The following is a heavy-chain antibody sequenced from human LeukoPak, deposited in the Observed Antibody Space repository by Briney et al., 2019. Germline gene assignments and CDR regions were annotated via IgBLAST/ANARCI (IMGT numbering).Heavy chain of an antibody. CDR1: GFTFDDYT. J-gene: IGHJ4*02. D-gene: IGHD3-22*01. CDR3: AKDIVNYYDSSGYYPSFDY. CDR2: ISWDGGST. V-gene: IGHV3-43*01. Sequence: PGRSLRLSCAASGFTFDDYTMHWVRQAPGKGLEWVSLISWDGGSTYYADSVKGRFTISRDNSKNSLYLQMNSLRTEDTALYYCAKDIVNYYDSSGYYPSFDYWGQGTLVTVSS.